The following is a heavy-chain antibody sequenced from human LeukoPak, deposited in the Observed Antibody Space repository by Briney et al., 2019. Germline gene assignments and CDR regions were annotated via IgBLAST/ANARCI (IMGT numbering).Heavy chain of an antibody. CDR3: ARVIAARRPYYYSYMDV. CDR2: INHSGST. CDR1: GGSFSGYY. D-gene: IGHD6-6*01. J-gene: IGHJ6*03. V-gene: IGHV4-34*01. Sequence: PSETLSLTCAVYGGSFSGYYWSWIRQPPGKGLEWIGEINHSGSTNYNPSLKSRVTISVDTSKNQFSLKLSSVTAADTAVYYCARVIAARRPYYYSYMDVWGKGTTVTVSS.